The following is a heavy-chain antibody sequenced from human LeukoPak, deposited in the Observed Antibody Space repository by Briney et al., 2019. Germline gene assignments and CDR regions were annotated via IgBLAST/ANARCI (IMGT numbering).Heavy chain of an antibody. CDR1: GGSISSSSYY. D-gene: IGHD6-19*01. V-gene: IGHV4-39*01. J-gene: IGHJ5*02. CDR3: ARVVAVAVCWFDP. CDR2: IYYSGST. Sequence: SETLSLTCTVSGGSISSSSYYWGWIRQPPGKGLEWIGSIYYSGSTYYNPSLKSRVTISVDTSKNQFSLELSSVTAADTAVYYCARVVAVAVCWFDPWGQGTLVTVSS.